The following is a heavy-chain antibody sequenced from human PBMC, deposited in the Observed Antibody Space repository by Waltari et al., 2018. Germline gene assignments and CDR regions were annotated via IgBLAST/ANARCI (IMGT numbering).Heavy chain of an antibody. Sequence: QVQLVQSGAEVKKPGSSVKVSCKASGGTFGSDAISWVRQAPGQRLEWMGMTLPGLGSSSSAQKFAGRVTIAADESTTTAFMGLSSLRSGDTAVYYCATTTYSTLSDVSSYFFYFHSWGQGTLVTVSS. J-gene: IGHJ4*02. CDR3: ATTTYSTLSDVSSYFFYFHS. CDR1: GGTFGSDA. D-gene: IGHD3-22*01. V-gene: IGHV1-69*15. CDR2: TLPGLGSS.